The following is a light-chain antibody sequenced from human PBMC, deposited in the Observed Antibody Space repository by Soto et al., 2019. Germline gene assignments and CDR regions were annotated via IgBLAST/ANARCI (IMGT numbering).Light chain of an antibody. V-gene: IGKV3-15*01. CDR2: GAS. Sequence: EIGMTQSAATLSVSTGERATLSCRASQSVSSNLAWYQQKPGQAPRLLIYGASTRATGIPARFSGSGSGTDFTLTISRLEPEDFAVYYCQQYGSTSITFGQGTRLEI. CDR3: QQYGSTSIT. J-gene: IGKJ5*01. CDR1: QSVSSN.